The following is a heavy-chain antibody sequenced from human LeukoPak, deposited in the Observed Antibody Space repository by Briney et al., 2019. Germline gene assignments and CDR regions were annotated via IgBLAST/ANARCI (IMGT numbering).Heavy chain of an antibody. CDR3: ARVMRYPNTFDI. Sequence: GGSLRLSCAASGFTLRDYYMTWIHQAPGKGLEWVPYISGSGTTIYYGDSVKGRFTISRDTSAKNSLHLQMNSLRGEDTAVYYCARVMRYPNTFDIWGQGTMVTVSS. D-gene: IGHD3-16*01. V-gene: IGHV3-11*01. CDR1: GFTLRDYY. CDR2: ISGSGTTI. J-gene: IGHJ3*02.